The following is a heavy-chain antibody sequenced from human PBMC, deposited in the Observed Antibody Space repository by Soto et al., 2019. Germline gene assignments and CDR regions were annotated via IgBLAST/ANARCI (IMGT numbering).Heavy chain of an antibody. CDR1: GGSVSSGSYY. Sequence: QVQLQESGPGLVKPSETLSLTCTVSGGSVSSGSYYWSWIRQPPGKGLEWIGYIYYSGSTNYNPSLKSRITLSVDTSKNQFALKLSFVTAADTAVYYCARLTTVTTGIDYWGQGTLVTVSS. CDR3: ARLTTVTTGIDY. D-gene: IGHD4-17*01. J-gene: IGHJ4*02. CDR2: IYYSGST. V-gene: IGHV4-61*01.